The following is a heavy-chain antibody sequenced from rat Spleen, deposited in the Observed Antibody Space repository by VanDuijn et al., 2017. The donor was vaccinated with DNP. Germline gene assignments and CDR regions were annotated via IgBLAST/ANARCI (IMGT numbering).Heavy chain of an antibody. Sequence: EVQLVESGGGLVQPGRSLKLSCVGSGFTFSNFWMTWIRQVPGKGLEWIASITSSSSTTYYPDSVKGRFTISRENAQNTLYLQMNSLRSEDTATYYCARDGGPNYFDYWGQGVMVTVSS. J-gene: IGHJ2*01. D-gene: IGHD3-2*01. CDR2: ITSSSSTT. CDR3: ARDGGPNYFDY. V-gene: IGHV5-31*01. CDR1: GFTFSNFW.